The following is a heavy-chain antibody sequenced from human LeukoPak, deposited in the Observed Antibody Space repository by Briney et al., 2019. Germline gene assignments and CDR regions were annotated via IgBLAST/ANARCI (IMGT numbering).Heavy chain of an antibody. Sequence: ASVKVSCKASGYTFTSYDINWVRQAIGQGLEWMGWMNPNSGNTGYAQKFQGRVTMTRNTSISTAYMELSSLRSEDTAVYYCARVYGSGSYRIIDYWGQGTLVTVSS. D-gene: IGHD3-10*01. CDR2: MNPNSGNT. CDR1: GYTFTSYD. J-gene: IGHJ4*02. V-gene: IGHV1-8*01. CDR3: ARVYGSGSYRIIDY.